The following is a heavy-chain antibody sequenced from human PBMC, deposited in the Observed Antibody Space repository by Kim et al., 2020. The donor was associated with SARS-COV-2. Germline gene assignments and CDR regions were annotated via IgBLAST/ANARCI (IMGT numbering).Heavy chain of an antibody. V-gene: IGHV4-39*01. D-gene: IGHD3-10*01. CDR3: ARVGSWFGELLFLAFDI. J-gene: IGHJ3*02. Sequence: SETLSLTCTVSGGSISSSSYYWGWIRQPPGKGLEWIGSIYYSGSTYYNPSLKSRVTISVDTSKNQFSLKLSSVTAADTAVYYCARVGSWFGELLFLAFDIWGQGTMVTVSS. CDR2: IYYSGST. CDR1: GGSISSSSYY.